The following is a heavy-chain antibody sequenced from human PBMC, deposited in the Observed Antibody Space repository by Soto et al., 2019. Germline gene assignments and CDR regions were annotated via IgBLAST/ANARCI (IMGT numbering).Heavy chain of an antibody. CDR3: ARGLATLPVFAFDV. Sequence: QMTLKESGPTLVKPTQTLTLTCSFSGFSLSTSGVGVGWVRQPPGKALEWLALIYWSGDEHYRASLKSRLTITQATSKNQVVLIMTTMDPVDTATYYCARGLATLPVFAFDVWGQGTTVTVSS. D-gene: IGHD6-6*01. CDR2: IYWSGDE. V-gene: IGHV2-5*01. J-gene: IGHJ3*01. CDR1: GFSLSTSGVG.